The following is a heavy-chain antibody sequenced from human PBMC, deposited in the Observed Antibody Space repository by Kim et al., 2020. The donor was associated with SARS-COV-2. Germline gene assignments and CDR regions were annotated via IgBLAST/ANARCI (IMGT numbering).Heavy chain of an antibody. CDR2: IYYSGST. CDR1: GGSISSSSYY. J-gene: IGHJ5*02. CDR3: ARQPRQYSGYDILPVVVTAIPSGWFDP. V-gene: IGHV4-39*01. D-gene: IGHD2-21*02. Sequence: SETLSLTCTVSGGSISSSSYYWGWIRQPPGKGLEWIGSIYYSGSTYYNPSLKSRVTISVDTSKNQFSLKLSSVTAADTAVYYCARQPRQYSGYDILPVVVTAIPSGWFDPWGQGTLVTVSS.